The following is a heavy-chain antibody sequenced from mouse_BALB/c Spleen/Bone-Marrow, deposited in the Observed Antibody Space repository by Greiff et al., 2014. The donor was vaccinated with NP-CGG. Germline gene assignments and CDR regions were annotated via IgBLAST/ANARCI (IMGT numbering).Heavy chain of an antibody. J-gene: IGHJ1*01. Sequence: EVKLEESGGGLVQPGGSLRLSCATSGFTFTDYYMSWVRQPPGKALEWLGFIRNKANGYTTEYSASVKGRFTISRDTSQSILYLQMNSLRAEDSATYYCARDKNYGSYWYFDVWGAGTTVTVSS. D-gene: IGHD2-1*01. CDR2: IRNKANGYTT. V-gene: IGHV7-3*02. CDR3: ARDKNYGSYWYFDV. CDR1: GFTFTDYY.